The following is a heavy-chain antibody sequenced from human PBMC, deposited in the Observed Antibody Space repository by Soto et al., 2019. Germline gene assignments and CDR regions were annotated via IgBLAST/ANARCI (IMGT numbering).Heavy chain of an antibody. Sequence: ASVNVSCKSSGYTFTSYYIHWVRQAPGQGLEWMGIINPSCGSTSYAQKFQGRVTMTRDTSTSTVYMELSSLRSEDTAVYYCARATYSGSYPRKYYFDYWGQGTLVTVSS. CDR1: GYTFTSYY. V-gene: IGHV1-46*01. CDR2: INPSCGST. CDR3: ARATYSGSYPRKYYFDY. J-gene: IGHJ4*02. D-gene: IGHD1-26*01.